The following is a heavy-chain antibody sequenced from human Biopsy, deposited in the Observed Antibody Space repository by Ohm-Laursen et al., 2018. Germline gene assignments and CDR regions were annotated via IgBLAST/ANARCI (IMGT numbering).Heavy chain of an antibody. J-gene: IGHJ4*03. D-gene: IGHD2-2*01. CDR2: MHPVSTNT. Sequence: SDYLAYHASSSTFTTNCTSSVRLDTGHGRGLIGLMHPVSTNTGIIPKFRGRVTLTGDTSSSTAYMELNSLTSEDTAIYFCARAVRNQMLSNAWGQGTPVTVSS. CDR3: ARAVRNQMLSNA. CDR1: SSTFTTNC. V-gene: IGHV1-8*01.